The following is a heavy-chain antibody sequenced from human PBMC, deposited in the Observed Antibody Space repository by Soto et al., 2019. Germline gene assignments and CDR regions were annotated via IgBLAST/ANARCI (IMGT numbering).Heavy chain of an antibody. CDR3: AKGGCSGGSCYPYYYYGMDV. CDR1: GFTFSSYA. D-gene: IGHD2-15*01. V-gene: IGHV3-23*01. Sequence: HPGGSLRLSCAASGFTFSSYAMSWVRQAPGKGLEWVSAISGSGGSTYYADSAKGRFTISRDNSENTLYLQMNSLRAEDTAVYYCAKGGCSGGSCYPYYYYGMDVWGQGTTVTVSS. J-gene: IGHJ6*02. CDR2: ISGSGGST.